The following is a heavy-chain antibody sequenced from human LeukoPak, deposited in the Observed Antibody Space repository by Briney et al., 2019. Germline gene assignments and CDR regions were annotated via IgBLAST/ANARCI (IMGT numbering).Heavy chain of an antibody. Sequence: LSLTCAVYGGSFSGYYWSWIRQPPGEGLEWVALIGHDGADKYYADSVKGRFLISRDNSKNMLFLQMNSLIIEDTAVYYCARNSDYYDYSPQSVWGQGTLVTVS. D-gene: IGHD3-22*01. CDR3: ARNSDYYDYSPQSV. V-gene: IGHV3-30*03. CDR2: IGHDGADK. CDR1: GGSFSGYY. J-gene: IGHJ4*02.